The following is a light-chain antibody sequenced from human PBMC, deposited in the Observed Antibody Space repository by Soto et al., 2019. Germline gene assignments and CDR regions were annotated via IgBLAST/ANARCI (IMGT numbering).Light chain of an antibody. CDR1: QSVRSN. J-gene: IGKJ1*01. CDR2: GAS. CDR3: QQYNNWPRT. V-gene: IGKV3-15*01. Sequence: EIVMTQSPATLSVSPGERATLSCRASQSVRSNFAWYQQKPGQAPRLLIHGASTRATGIPARFSGSGSGTEFTLTISSLPSEDFAVYYCQQYNNWPRTFGQGTKVEIK.